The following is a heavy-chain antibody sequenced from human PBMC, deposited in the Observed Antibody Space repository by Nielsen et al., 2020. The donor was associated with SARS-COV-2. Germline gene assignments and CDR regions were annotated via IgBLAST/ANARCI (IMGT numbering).Heavy chain of an antibody. CDR1: GGSISSSNW. CDR3: ARVLGGYNLGWFDP. CDR2: IYHSGST. Sequence: SETLSLTCAVSGGSISSSNWWSWVRQPPGKGLEWIGEIYHSGSTNYNPSLKSRVTISVDKSKNQFSLKLSSVTAADTAVYYCARVLGGYNLGWFDPWGQGTLVTVSS. D-gene: IGHD5-24*01. V-gene: IGHV4-4*02. J-gene: IGHJ5*02.